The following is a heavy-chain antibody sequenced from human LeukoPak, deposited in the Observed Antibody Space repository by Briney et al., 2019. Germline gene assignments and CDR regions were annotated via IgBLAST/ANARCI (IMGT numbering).Heavy chain of an antibody. CDR2: MYYSGST. CDR3: ACPFDY. CDR1: GGSLSNSSYY. Sequence: SETLSLTCTVSGGSLSNSSYYWGWLRQPPGRGLEWVVSMYYSGSTYYNPSLKSRVTISVDTSKHQFSLKLSSVTAADTAVYYCACPFDYWGQGTLVTVSS. V-gene: IGHV4-39*01. J-gene: IGHJ4*02.